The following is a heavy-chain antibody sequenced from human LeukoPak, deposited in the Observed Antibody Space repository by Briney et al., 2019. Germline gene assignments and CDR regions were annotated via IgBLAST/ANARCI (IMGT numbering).Heavy chain of an antibody. J-gene: IGHJ4*02. CDR1: AFTLISNA. CDR3: ERGGATTLFEY. Sequence: GPSLRPSRAPSAFTLISNAMHWVRQPPGKGLEYVSAITSNGDKTNYGNSVKGRSTISRHNTKNTLYLQMGSLSIEHVAVYYRERGGATTLFEYWGQGALATVSS. CDR2: ITSNGDKT. V-gene: IGHV3-64*01. D-gene: IGHD1-26*01.